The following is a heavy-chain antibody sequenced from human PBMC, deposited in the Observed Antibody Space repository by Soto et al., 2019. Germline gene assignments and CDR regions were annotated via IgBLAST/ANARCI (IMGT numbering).Heavy chain of an antibody. D-gene: IGHD3-22*01. J-gene: IGHJ4*02. CDR2: ISSSSSYT. V-gene: IGHV3-11*06. CDR1: GFTFSDYY. Sequence: GGSLRLSCAASGFTFSDYYMSWIRQAPGKGLEWVSYISSSSSYTNYADSVKGRFTISRDNAKNSLYLQMNSLRAEDTAVYYCARAARGYYASSGYYPGYWGQGTLVTVSS. CDR3: ARAARGYYASSGYYPGY.